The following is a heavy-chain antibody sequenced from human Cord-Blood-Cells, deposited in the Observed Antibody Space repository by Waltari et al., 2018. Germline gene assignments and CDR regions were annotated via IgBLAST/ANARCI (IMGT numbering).Heavy chain of an antibody. CDR1: GYTFTGYY. D-gene: IGHD3-3*01. Sequence: QVQLVQSGAEVKKPGASVKVSCKASGYTFTGYYMHWVRQAPGQGLEWMGWINPNSGGTNYAQKFQGRVTMTRDTSISTAYMELSRLRSDDTAVYYCARVLDFWSGYFRSDAFDIWGQGTMVTVSS. CDR3: ARVLDFWSGYFRSDAFDI. J-gene: IGHJ3*02. V-gene: IGHV1-2*02. CDR2: INPNSGGT.